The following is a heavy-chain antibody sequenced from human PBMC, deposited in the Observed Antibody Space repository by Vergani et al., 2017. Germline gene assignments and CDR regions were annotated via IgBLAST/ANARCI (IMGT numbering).Heavy chain of an antibody. D-gene: IGHD6-6*01. CDR2: IIPIFGIA. CDR3: ARDAIAARLNWFDP. Sequence: QVQLVQSGAEVKKPGSSVKVSCKASGGTFSSYAISWVRQAPGQGLEWMGGIIPIFGIANYAQKFQGRVTITADKSTSTAYMELRSLRSDDTAVYYCARDAIAARLNWFDPWGQGTLVTVSS. CDR1: GGTFSSYA. J-gene: IGHJ5*02. V-gene: IGHV1-69*17.